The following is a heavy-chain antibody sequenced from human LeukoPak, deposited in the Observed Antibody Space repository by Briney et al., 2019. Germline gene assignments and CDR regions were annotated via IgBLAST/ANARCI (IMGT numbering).Heavy chain of an antibody. Sequence: ASVKVSCKASGYTFTSYYMHWVRQAPGQGLEWMGIINPSGGSTSYAQKFQGRVTMTRDTSTSTVYMELSSLRSEDTAVYYCARGFSSWYLSPYYLEYCGQGTPVTVSS. J-gene: IGHJ4*02. CDR3: ARGFSSWYLSPYYLEY. D-gene: IGHD6-13*01. CDR1: GYTFTSYY. CDR2: INPSGGST. V-gene: IGHV1-46*01.